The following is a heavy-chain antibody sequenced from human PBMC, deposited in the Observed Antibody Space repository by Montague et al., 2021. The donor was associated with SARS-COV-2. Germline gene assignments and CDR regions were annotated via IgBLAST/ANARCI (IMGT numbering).Heavy chain of an antibody. D-gene: IGHD3-9*01. J-gene: IGHJ4*02. Sequence: SLRLSCAASGFTFSSYAMHRVRQAPGKGLEWVAVISYDGSNQYYADSVKGRFTISRDNSKNTLYLQLNSLRAEDTAVYYCASGYDLLTGYYPFDYWGQGTLVTVSS. CDR3: ASGYDLLTGYYPFDY. CDR1: GFTFSSYA. V-gene: IGHV3-30*04. CDR2: ISYDGSNQ.